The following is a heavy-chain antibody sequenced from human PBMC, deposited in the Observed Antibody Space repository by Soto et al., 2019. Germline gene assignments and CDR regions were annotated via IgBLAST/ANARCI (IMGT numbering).Heavy chain of an antibody. J-gene: IGHJ6*02. CDR1: GDSVSSDTAA. CDR2: TYYRSKWYI. Sequence: PSQTLSLTCAISGDSVSSDTAAWSWIRQSPSRGLEWLGRTYYRSKWYIDYAVSVKSRIAINPDTSKNQFSLQLNSVTPEDTAVYYCARDPKIAPGKIYGMDVWGQGTTVTVSS. V-gene: IGHV6-1*01. D-gene: IGHD6-25*01. CDR3: ARDPKIAPGKIYGMDV.